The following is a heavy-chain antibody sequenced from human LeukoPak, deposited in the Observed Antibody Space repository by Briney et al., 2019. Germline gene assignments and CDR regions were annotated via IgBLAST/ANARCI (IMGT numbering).Heavy chain of an antibody. CDR1: GGSISSYY. Sequence: SETLSLTCTVSGGSISSYYWSWIRQPPGKGLEWIGYIYTSGSTNYNPSLKSRVTMSVDTSKNQFSLKLSSVTAAVTAVYYCARLSADSSSSRGFDYWGQGTLVTVSS. CDR2: IYTSGST. V-gene: IGHV4-4*09. CDR3: ARLSADSSSSRGFDY. J-gene: IGHJ4*02. D-gene: IGHD2-2*01.